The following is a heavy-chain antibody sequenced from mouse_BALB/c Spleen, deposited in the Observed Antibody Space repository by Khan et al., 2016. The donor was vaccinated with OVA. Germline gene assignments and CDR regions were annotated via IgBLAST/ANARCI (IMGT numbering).Heavy chain of an antibody. V-gene: IGHV14-3*02. Sequence: EVELVESGAELVKPGASVKLSCTASGFYIKDTHMHWVKQRPEQGLEWIGRIDPANDNSKYDPRFQGKATITADTSSNTDYLHLSNLTSEDTAVYYGAPAGTGGYFDYGGQGTTLTVSS. D-gene: IGHD4-1*01. CDR3: APAGTGGYFDY. CDR1: GFYIKDTH. CDR2: IDPANDNS. J-gene: IGHJ2*01.